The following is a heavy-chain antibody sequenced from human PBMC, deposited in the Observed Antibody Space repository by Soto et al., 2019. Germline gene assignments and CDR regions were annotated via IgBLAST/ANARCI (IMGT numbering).Heavy chain of an antibody. V-gene: IGHV3-72*01. CDR2: SRDKANSFST. J-gene: IGHJ3*01. CDR3: ARTKSYGAYDV. Sequence: EVKLVESGGGLVQPGGSLRLSCAVSGFTLSDYYIDWVRQAPGKGLEWLARSRDKANSFSTDYAASVKGRLRISRDDSESSVFLQMNSLRTEDTALYYCARTKSYGAYDVWGQGTVVIVSS. D-gene: IGHD3-10*01. CDR1: GFTLSDYY.